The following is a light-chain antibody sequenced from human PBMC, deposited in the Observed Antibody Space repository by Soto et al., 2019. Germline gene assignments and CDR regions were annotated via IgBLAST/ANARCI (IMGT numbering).Light chain of an antibody. CDR3: QQSHSIPWT. J-gene: IGKJ1*01. CDR2: AAS. CDR1: QSISSN. V-gene: IGKV1-39*01. Sequence: DMQVTQSPSSLSASVGDRVTITCRASQSISSNLNWYQQKPGKAPKLLIYAASNLQSGVPSTFSGSGSGTDFTLTISSLQPEDFATYYCQQSHSIPWTFGQGTKVDIK.